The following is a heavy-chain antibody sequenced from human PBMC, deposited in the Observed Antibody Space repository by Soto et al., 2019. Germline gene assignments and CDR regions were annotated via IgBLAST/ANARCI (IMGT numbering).Heavy chain of an antibody. Sequence: AVSLRASSPTSGFTFSIYSTNWPRQAPGKGLEWVSSISSSSSYIYYADSVKGRFTISRDNAKNSLYLQMNSLRAEDTAVYYCARETTIFGVAPQKFDPWGQGT. J-gene: IGHJ5*02. V-gene: IGHV3-21*01. CDR2: ISSSSSYI. CDR3: ARETTIFGVAPQKFDP. CDR1: GFTFSIYS. D-gene: IGHD3-3*01.